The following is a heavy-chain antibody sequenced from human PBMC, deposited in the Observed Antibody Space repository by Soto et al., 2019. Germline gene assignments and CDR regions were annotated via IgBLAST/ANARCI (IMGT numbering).Heavy chain of an antibody. CDR1: GFTFSDYY. D-gene: IGHD1-7*01. J-gene: IGHJ6*03. V-gene: IGHV3-11*01. CDR3: ASRWVETTYYYYYMDV. CDR2: ISSSGSTI. Sequence: QVQLVESGGGLVKPGGSLRLSCAASGFTFSDYYMSWIRQAPGKGLEWVSYISSSGSTIYYADSVKGRFTISRDNAKNSLYLQMNSLRAEDTAVYYCASRWVETTYYYYYMDVWGKGTTVTVSS.